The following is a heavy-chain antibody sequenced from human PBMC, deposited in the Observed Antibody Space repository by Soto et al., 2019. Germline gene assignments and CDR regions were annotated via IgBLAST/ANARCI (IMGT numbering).Heavy chain of an antibody. CDR1: GYTFTSYG. J-gene: IGHJ4*02. V-gene: IGHV1-18*01. D-gene: IGHD3-22*01. CDR2: ISAYNGNT. CDR3: ARDQPQYYYDSSGYFDY. Sequence: QVQLVQSGAEVKKPGASVKVACKASGYTFTSYGISWVRQAPGQGLAWMGWISAYNGNTNYAQKLQGRVTMTTDTATSTAYMELRSLRSDDTAVYYCARDQPQYYYDSSGYFDYWGQGTLVNVSS.